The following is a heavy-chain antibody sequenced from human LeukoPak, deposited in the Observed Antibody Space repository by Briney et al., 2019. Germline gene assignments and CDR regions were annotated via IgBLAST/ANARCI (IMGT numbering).Heavy chain of an antibody. J-gene: IGHJ4*02. CDR1: GFTFSSYG. D-gene: IGHD5-24*01. CDR3: ARIRDDYNPLDY. Sequence: GRSLRLSCAASGFTFSSYGMHWVRQAPGKGLEWVAVISYDGSNKYYADSVKGRFTISRDNSKNTLYLQRNSLRAEDTAVYYCARIRDDYNPLDYWGQGTLVTVSS. V-gene: IGHV3-30*03. CDR2: ISYDGSNK.